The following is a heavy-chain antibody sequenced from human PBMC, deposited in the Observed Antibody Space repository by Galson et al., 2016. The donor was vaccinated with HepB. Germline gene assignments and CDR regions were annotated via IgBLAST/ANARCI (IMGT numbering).Heavy chain of an antibody. CDR3: ARGACSSSSCYYFDY. V-gene: IGHV3-33*01. CDR2: IWHDGSNK. CDR1: GFTFSSYN. Sequence: SLRLSCATSGFTFSSYNIHWVRHVPGKGLEWVAVIWHDGSNKYYGDSVKGRFSISRDNSKNTLDLQMNSLRAEDSALYFRARGACSSSSCYYFDYWGQGALVTVSS. D-gene: IGHD2-15*01. J-gene: IGHJ4*02.